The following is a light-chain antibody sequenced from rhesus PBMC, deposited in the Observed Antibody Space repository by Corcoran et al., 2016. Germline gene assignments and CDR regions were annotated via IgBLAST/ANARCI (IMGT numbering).Light chain of an antibody. CDR3: QHYYDNPLT. Sequence: DIQMTQSPSALSASVGDRVTISCRASQNIYRNLAWYQQKPGKAPKLLIYAASSLQTGSPSRFSGSGSGTDFTLTISSLQPEDSAAYYCQHYYDNPLTFGGGTKVELK. CDR2: AAS. V-gene: IGKV1S12*01. CDR1: QNIYRN. J-gene: IGKJ4*01.